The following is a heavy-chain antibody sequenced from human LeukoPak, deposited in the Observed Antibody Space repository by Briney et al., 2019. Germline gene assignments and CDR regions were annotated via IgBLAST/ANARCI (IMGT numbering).Heavy chain of an antibody. V-gene: IGHV4-34*01. D-gene: IGHD6-13*01. CDR2: INHSGST. CDR1: GGSFSGYY. CDR3: ARGNLAAAGKYYFDY. Sequence: PSETPSLTCAVYGGSFSGYYWSWIRQPPGKGLEWIGEINHSGSTNYNPSLKSRVTISVDTSKNQFSLKLSSVTAADTAVYYCARGNLAAAGKYYFDYWGQGTLVTVSS. J-gene: IGHJ4*02.